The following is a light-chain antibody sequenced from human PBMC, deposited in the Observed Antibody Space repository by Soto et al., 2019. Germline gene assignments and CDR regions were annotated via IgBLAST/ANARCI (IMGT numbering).Light chain of an antibody. V-gene: IGLV1-47*02. CDR3: AAWDDSLSGFYV. CDR1: SANIGSNY. CDR2: SNN. Sequence: QSVLTQPPSASGTPGQRVTISCSGSSANIGSNYVYWYQQLPGTAPKLLIYSNNQRPSRVPNRFSGSKSCTSASLATSGLRSEDEADYSCAAWDDSLSGFYVFGTGTKVPVL. J-gene: IGLJ1*01.